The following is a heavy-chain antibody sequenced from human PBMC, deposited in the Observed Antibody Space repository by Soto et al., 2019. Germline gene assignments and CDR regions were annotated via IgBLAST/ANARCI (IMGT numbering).Heavy chain of an antibody. J-gene: IGHJ6*02. D-gene: IGHD1-26*01. Sequence: QVQLVQSGAEVKKPGASVKVSCRASGYTFTDYGISWVRQAPGQGLEWMAWISAYNGITNYAQNLQGRLTMTTDTSTSTAYMELRSPRSDDSAVYYCARRVGATYYGMDVWGQGTTVTVSS. CDR1: GYTFTDYG. CDR3: ARRVGATYYGMDV. V-gene: IGHV1-18*04. CDR2: ISAYNGIT.